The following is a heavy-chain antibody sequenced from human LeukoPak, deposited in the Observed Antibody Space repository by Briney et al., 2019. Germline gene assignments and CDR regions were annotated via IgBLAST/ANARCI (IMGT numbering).Heavy chain of an antibody. V-gene: IGHV4-39*07. CDR2: INHSGST. D-gene: IGHD5-24*01. CDR1: GGSISSGTYY. J-gene: IGHJ4*02. CDR3: ARSKSYTHGYNTRATFDY. Sequence: PSETLSLTCTVSGGSISSGTYYWAWIRQPPGKGLEWIGEINHSGSTNYNPSLKSRVTISVDTSKNQFSLKLSSVTAADTAVYYCARSKSYTHGYNTRATFDYWGQGTLVTVSS.